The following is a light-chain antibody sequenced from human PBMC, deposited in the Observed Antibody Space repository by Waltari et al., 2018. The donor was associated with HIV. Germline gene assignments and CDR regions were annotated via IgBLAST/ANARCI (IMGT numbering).Light chain of an antibody. CDR3: QQLRNWLT. CDR2: DAS. Sequence: EIVLTQSPATLSLSPGERATLSCRASQSVGTYFAVYQQKPGQAPRLLIYDASKRATGIPARFSGSGSETDFTLTISSLEPEDFAVYYCQQLRNWLTFGGGTKVEIK. V-gene: IGKV3-11*01. J-gene: IGKJ4*01. CDR1: QSVGTY.